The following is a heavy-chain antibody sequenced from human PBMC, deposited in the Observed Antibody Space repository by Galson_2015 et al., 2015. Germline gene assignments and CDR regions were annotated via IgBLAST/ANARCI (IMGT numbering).Heavy chain of an antibody. CDR3: AKDGPEDILSRHPFNYGTDG. Sequence: SLRLSCAASGFTFSSYGMHWVRQAPGKGLEWVAVISYHGSNKYYADSVKGRFTISRDNSKNTLFLQMNSLRAEDTAVYYCAKDGPEDILSRHPFNYGTDGWGQGPPVT. V-gene: IGHV3-30*18. J-gene: IGHJ6*02. CDR2: ISYHGSNK. D-gene: IGHD3-9*01. CDR1: GFTFSSYG.